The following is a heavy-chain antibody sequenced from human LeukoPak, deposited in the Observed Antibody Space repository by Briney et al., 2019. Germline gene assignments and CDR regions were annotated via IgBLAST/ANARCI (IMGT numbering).Heavy chain of an antibody. CDR3: ARDSSYGSPIVGPTTTYGMDV. J-gene: IGHJ6*02. CDR1: GYTFTSYA. CDR2: INAGNGNT. V-gene: IGHV1-3*01. Sequence: ASVKVSCKASGYTFTSYAMHWVRQAPGQRLEWMGWINAGNGNTKYSQKFQGRVTITRDTSASTAYMELSSLRSEDTAVYYCARDSSYGSPIVGPTTTYGMDVWGQGTTVTVSS. D-gene: IGHD3-10*01.